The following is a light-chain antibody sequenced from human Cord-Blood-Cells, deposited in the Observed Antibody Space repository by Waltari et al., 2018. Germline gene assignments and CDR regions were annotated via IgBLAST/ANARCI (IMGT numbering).Light chain of an antibody. Sequence: AVVTQEPSLTVSSGGSVTLTCGSSTGAVTSGHYPSWFQQKPGQAPRTLIYDTSNKHSWTPARFSGSLLGGKAALTLSGAQPEDEAEYYCLLSYSGARVVFGGGTKLTVL. J-gene: IGLJ2*01. CDR2: DTS. V-gene: IGLV7-46*01. CDR3: LLSYSGARVV. CDR1: TGAVTSGHY.